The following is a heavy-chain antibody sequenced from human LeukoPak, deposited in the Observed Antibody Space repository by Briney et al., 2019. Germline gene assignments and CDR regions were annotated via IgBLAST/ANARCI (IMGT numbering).Heavy chain of an antibody. J-gene: IGHJ5*02. CDR3: ARHSFLWSGYHDNTPYNWFDP. V-gene: IGHV1-69*05. CDR2: IIPIFGTA. CDR1: GGTFSSYA. D-gene: IGHD3-3*01. Sequence: ASVKVSCKASGGTFSSYAISWVRQAPGQGLEWMGGIIPIFGTANYAQKFQGRVTITTDESTGTAYMELSSLRSEDTAVYYCARHSFLWSGYHDNTPYNWFDPWGQGTLVTVSS.